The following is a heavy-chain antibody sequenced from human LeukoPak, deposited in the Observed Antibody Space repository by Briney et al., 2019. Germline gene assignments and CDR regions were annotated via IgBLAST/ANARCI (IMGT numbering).Heavy chain of an antibody. J-gene: IGHJ3*02. D-gene: IGHD2/OR15-2a*01. Sequence: SETLSLTCSVSGGSISSDHWIWIRQTPGKGLEWIGCIYYSGRTYYNPSLKSRVTISVDMSKSQFSLRLTSVTAADTAVYYCARKNDFEIWGQGTLVTVSS. CDR2: IYYSGRT. V-gene: IGHV4-59*01. CDR1: GGSISSDH. CDR3: ARKNDFEI.